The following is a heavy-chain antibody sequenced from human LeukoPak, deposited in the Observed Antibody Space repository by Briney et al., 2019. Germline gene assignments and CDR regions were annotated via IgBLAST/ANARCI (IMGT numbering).Heavy chain of an antibody. CDR2: ISGSGGST. D-gene: IGHD6-19*01. Sequence: GGSLRLSCAASGFTFSTYAMTWVRQAPGKGLEWVSAISGSGGSTYCADSVKGRFTISRDNSKNTLYLQMNSLRADDTAVYHCARTVANELWGQGTLVTVSS. J-gene: IGHJ4*02. CDR1: GFTFSTYA. CDR3: ARTVANEL. V-gene: IGHV3-23*01.